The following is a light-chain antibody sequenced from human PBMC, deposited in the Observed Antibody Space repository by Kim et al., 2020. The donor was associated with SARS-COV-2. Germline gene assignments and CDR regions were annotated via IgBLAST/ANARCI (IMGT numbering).Light chain of an antibody. CDR1: SGHNNYI. Sequence: QPVLTQSSSASASLGSSVKLTCTLSSGHNNYIIAWHQQQPGKAPRFLMKLDSSGTYSKGSGIPNRFSGSSSGADRYLTISNLQSEDEADYYCETWDSEVFGGGTQLTVL. CDR2: LDSSGTY. V-gene: IGLV4-60*03. J-gene: IGLJ3*02. CDR3: ETWDSEV.